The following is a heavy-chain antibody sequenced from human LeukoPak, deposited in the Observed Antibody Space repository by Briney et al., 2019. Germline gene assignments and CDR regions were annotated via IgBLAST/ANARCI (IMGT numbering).Heavy chain of an antibody. Sequence: PSETLSLTCAVYGGSFSGYYWSWIRQPPGKGLEWIGEINHSGSTNYNPSLKSRVTISVDTSKNQFSLKLSSVTAADTAVYYCARATNRITIFGAVIHRPIDYWGQGTLVTVSS. V-gene: IGHV4-34*01. D-gene: IGHD3-3*01. CDR1: GGSFSGYY. J-gene: IGHJ4*02. CDR3: ARATNRITIFGAVIHRPIDY. CDR2: INHSGST.